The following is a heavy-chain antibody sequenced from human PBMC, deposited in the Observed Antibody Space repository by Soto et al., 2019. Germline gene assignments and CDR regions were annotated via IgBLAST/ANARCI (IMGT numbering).Heavy chain of an antibody. CDR3: ARVIGSVEACFDP. J-gene: IGHJ5*02. Sequence: ASVKVSCKASGDTFTSLGMTWVRQAPGQGLEWMGGISAYSETPKYAQKFQGRVTMTTDESTSTAYMDLRSLTSDDTAVYYCARVIGSVEACFDPWGQGTPVTVSS. CDR2: ISAYSETP. CDR1: GDTFTSLG. V-gene: IGHV1-18*01.